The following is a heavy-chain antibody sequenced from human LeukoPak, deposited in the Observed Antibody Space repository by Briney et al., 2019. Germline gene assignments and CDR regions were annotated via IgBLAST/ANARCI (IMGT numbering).Heavy chain of an antibody. CDR3: AKDGTMTTVTTSGY. CDR2: ISGSGGST. J-gene: IGHJ4*02. V-gene: IGHV3-23*01. Sequence: GGSLRLSCAASGFTFSSYAMSWVRQAPGKGLEWVSAISGSGGSTYYADSVKGRFTISRDNSKNTLYRQMNSLRAEDTAVYYCAKDGTMTTVTTSGYWGQGTLVAVSS. D-gene: IGHD4-17*01. CDR1: GFTFSSYA.